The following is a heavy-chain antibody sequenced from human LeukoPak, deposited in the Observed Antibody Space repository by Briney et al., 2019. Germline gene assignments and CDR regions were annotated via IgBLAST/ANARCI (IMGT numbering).Heavy chain of an antibody. D-gene: IGHD3-3*01. CDR3: ARGQRSTLFGVAVED. CDR2: LNPDSGDT. J-gene: IGHJ4*02. Sequence: ASVKVSCKASGYTFATYDINWVRQATGQGLEWMGWLNPDSGDTGYAQKFQGRVTMTRNTSISTAYLELSSLTSDDTAVYYCARGQRSTLFGVAVEDWGQGSLVTVSS. CDR1: GYTFATYD. V-gene: IGHV1-8*01.